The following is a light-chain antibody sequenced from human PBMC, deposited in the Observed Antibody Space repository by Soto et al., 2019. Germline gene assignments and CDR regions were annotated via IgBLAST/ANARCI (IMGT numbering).Light chain of an antibody. CDR2: DVS. V-gene: IGLV2-11*01. CDR3: CSYAGSYTRV. J-gene: IGLJ3*02. Sequence: QSVLTQPRSVSGSPGQSVTISCTGTSSDVGGYNYVSWYQQHPGKAPKLMIYDVSKRPSGVPDRFSGSKSGNTASLTISGLQADDEADYYCCSYAGSYTRVFGGGTKLTVL. CDR1: SSDVGGYNY.